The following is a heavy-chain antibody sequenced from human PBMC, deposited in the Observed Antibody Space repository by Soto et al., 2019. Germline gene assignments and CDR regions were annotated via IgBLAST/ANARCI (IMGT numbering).Heavy chain of an antibody. CDR1: GGTFSSYA. D-gene: IGHD5-18*01. CDR3: ARRLGGYSYGYCWFDP. CDR2: IIPIFGTA. Sequence: QVQLVQSGAEVKKPGSSVKVSCKASGGTFSSYAISWVRQAPGQGLEWMGGIIPIFGTANYAQKFQGRVTITADESTSTAYMELSSLRAEDTAVYYCARRLGGYSYGYCWFDPWGQVTLVTVSS. J-gene: IGHJ5*02. V-gene: IGHV1-69*01.